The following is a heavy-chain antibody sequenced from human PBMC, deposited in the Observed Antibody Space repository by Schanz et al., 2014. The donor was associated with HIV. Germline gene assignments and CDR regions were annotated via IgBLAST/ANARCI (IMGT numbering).Heavy chain of an antibody. CDR3: AKDIEVVVAAMGFDY. V-gene: IGHV3-23*04. CDR2: ISGSGGST. J-gene: IGHJ4*02. Sequence: VQLVESGGGVVQPGRSLRLSCAASGFTFNSYAMSWVRQAPGKGLEWVSAISGSGGSTNYADSVKGRFTISRDNSKNTLYLQMNSLRAEDTAVYYCAKDIEVVVAAMGFDYWGQGTLVTVSS. D-gene: IGHD2-15*01. CDR1: GFTFNSYA.